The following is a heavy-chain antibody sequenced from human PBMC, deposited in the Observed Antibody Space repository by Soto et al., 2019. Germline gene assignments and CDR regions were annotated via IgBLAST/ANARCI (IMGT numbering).Heavy chain of an antibody. Sequence: GASVKVSCKASGYTFTNNDINWVRQAPGQGLEWIGWMNTNTNTTDSAEVFEGRVSLTWDTSISTAYMQMNSLKTEDTAVYYCTTGIYYDILTGYHNVAYWGQGALVTVSS. J-gene: IGHJ4*02. CDR3: TTGIYYDILTGYHNVAY. CDR1: GYTFTNND. D-gene: IGHD3-9*01. CDR2: MNTNTNTT. V-gene: IGHV1-8*01.